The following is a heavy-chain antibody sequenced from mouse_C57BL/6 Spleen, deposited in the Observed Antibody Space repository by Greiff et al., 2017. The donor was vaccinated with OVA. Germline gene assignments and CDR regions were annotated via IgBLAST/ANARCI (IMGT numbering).Heavy chain of an antibody. Sequence: QVQLQQPGTELVKPGASVKLSCKASGYTFTSYWMHWVKQRPGQGLEWIGNINPSNGGTNYNEKFKSKATLTVDKSSSTAYMQLSSLTSEDSAVDYCARSGRAAQAFDYWGQGTTLTVSS. CDR3: ARSGRAAQAFDY. D-gene: IGHD3-2*02. J-gene: IGHJ2*01. CDR2: INPSNGGT. CDR1: GYTFTSYW. V-gene: IGHV1-53*01.